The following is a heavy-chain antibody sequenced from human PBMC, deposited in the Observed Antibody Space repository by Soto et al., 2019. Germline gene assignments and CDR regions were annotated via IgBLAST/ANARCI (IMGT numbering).Heavy chain of an antibody. J-gene: IGHJ4*02. CDR3: ARGYWAFDY. D-gene: IGHD2-21*01. V-gene: IGHV4-4*07. CDR2: VYTSGST. Sequence: PSETLSLTCTVSGDSISPYYWSWIRHPGGKGLEWIGRVYTSGSTIYNPSLESRVAMSVDTSNNQFSLKLTSVTAADTAVYYCARGYWAFDYWGQGTLVTVSS. CDR1: GDSISPYY.